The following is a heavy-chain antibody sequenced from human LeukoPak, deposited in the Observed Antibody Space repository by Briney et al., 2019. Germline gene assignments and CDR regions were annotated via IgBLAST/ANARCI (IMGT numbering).Heavy chain of an antibody. D-gene: IGHD4/OR15-4a*01. CDR1: GGSFSGYY. V-gene: IGHV4-34*01. CDR2: INHSGST. Sequence: SETLSLTCAVYGGSFSGYYWSWIRQPPGKGLEWIGEINHSGSTNYNPSLKSRVTISVDTSKNQFSLKLSSVTAADTAVYYCARVGVPLDVWGQGTTVTVPS. CDR3: ARVGVPLDV. J-gene: IGHJ6*02.